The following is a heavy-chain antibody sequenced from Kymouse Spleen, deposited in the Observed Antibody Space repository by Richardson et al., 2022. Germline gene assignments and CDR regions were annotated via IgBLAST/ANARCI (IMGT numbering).Heavy chain of an antibody. CDR1: GFTFSSYW. CDR3: ARGPHYYGSGGPFDY. CDR2: INSDGSST. D-gene: IGHD3-10*01. V-gene: IGHV3-74*01. J-gene: IGHJ4*02. Sequence: EVQLVESGGGLVQPGGSLRLSCAASGFTFSSYWMHWVRQAPGKGLVWVSRINSDGSSTSYADSVKGRFTISRDNAKNTLYLQMNSLRAEDTAVYYCARGPHYYGSGGPFDYWGQGTLVTVSS.